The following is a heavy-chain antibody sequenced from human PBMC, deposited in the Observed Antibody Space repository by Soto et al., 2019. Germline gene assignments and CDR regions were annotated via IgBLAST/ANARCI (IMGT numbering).Heavy chain of an antibody. V-gene: IGHV3-30*18. J-gene: IGHJ4*02. D-gene: IGHD6-19*01. CDR1: GFTFSSYG. CDR2: ISYDGSNK. CDR3: AKDDGIAVAGPSTAKGIDY. Sequence: PGGSLRLSCAASGFTFSSYGMHWVRQAPGKGLEWVAVISYDGSNKYYADSVKGRFTISRDNSKNTLYLQMNSLRAEDTAVYYCAKDDGIAVAGPSTAKGIDYWGQGTLVTVSS.